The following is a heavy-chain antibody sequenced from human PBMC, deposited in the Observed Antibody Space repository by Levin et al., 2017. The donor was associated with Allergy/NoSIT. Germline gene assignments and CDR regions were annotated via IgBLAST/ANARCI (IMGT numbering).Heavy chain of an antibody. D-gene: IGHD3-16*01. J-gene: IGHJ4*02. V-gene: IGHV3-73*01. Sequence: LSLTCAASGFTFSGSAMHWVRQASGKGLEWVGHIRSKVNNYATTYAASVKGRFTISRDDSKNTAYLQLNSLKTEDTAVYYCTTLGAGRQSRDYWGQGTLVTVSS. CDR3: TTLGAGRQSRDY. CDR1: GFTFSGSA. CDR2: IRSKVNNYAT.